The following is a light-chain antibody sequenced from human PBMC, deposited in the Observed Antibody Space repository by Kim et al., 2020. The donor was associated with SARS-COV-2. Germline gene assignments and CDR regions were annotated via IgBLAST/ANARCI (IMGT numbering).Light chain of an antibody. CDR3: QQRSNWLT. Sequence: LIVSAGERAALSCRASTSVGSYLAWYQPGPGQPPKLLIYDASKRANSIPTRFRGSGSGADFTLTISSLESENFAVYYCQQRSNWLTFGGGTKEDNK. CDR2: DAS. J-gene: IGKJ4*01. CDR1: TSVGSY. V-gene: IGKV3-11*01.